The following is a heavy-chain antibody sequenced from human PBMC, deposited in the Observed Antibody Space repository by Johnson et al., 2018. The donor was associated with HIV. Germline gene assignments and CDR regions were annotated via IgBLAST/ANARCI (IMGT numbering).Heavy chain of an antibody. CDR3: AREELEPDVFDI. J-gene: IGHJ3*02. Sequence: QMQLVESGGGLVKPGGSLRLSCAASGFTFSSYGMHWVRQAPGKGLEWVAVIWYDGSNKYYADSVKGRFTISRDNSKNTLYLQMHSLRIEDTAVYYCAREELEPDVFDIWGQGTMVTVSS. CDR2: IWYDGSNK. D-gene: IGHD1-1*01. CDR1: GFTFSSYG. V-gene: IGHV3-33*01.